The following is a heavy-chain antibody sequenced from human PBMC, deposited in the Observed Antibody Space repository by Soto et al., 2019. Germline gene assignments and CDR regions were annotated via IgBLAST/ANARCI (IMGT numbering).Heavy chain of an antibody. CDR2: INHSGST. CDR3: ARLASGWQYYYFDF. V-gene: IGHV4-34*01. Sequence: QVQLQQWGAGLLKPSETLSLTCAVYGGSFSPYFWSWIRQPPGKGLEWIGEINHSGSTNYNPSLSRRATLSVDTSKIQVALKLTSVTAADTAVYYGARLASGWQYYYFDFWGRGTPFSVSS. J-gene: IGHJ2*01. CDR1: GGSFSPYF. D-gene: IGHD6-19*01.